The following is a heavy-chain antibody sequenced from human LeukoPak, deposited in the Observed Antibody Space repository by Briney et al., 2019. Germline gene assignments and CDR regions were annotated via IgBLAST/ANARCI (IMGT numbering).Heavy chain of an antibody. V-gene: IGHV4-59*01. J-gene: IGHJ5*02. CDR2: IYYSGCT. Sequence: SETLSLTCTVSGGSISSYYWGWIRQPPGKGLEWIGYIYYSGCTNYNPSLKSRVTISVDTSRNQFSLKLNSVTAADTAVYYCATISRETFDPWGQGTLVTVSS. D-gene: IGHD1-26*01. CDR1: GGSISSYY. CDR3: ATISRETFDP.